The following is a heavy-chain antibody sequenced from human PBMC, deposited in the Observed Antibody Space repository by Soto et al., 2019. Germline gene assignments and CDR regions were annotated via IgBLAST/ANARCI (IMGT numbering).Heavy chain of an antibody. CDR1: GGSISSGGYY. CDR2: IYYSGST. V-gene: IGHV4-31*03. D-gene: IGHD2-21*02. Sequence: SETLSLTCTVSGGSISSGGYYWSWIRQHPGKGLEWIGYIYYSGSTYYNPSLTSRVTISVDTSKNQFSLKLSSVTAADTAVYYCASVPAGTAHFDYWGQGTLVTVSS. J-gene: IGHJ4*02. CDR3: ASVPAGTAHFDY.